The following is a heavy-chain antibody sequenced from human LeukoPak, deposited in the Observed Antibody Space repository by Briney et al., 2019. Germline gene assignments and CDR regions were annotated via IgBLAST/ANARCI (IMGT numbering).Heavy chain of an antibody. D-gene: IGHD3-22*01. CDR1: GGFISSGGYY. CDR2: VHHSGIT. Sequence: SETLSLTCVGSGGFISSGGYYWGWIRHPPEKGLEWIGSVHHSGITYYNTSLKSRVTISVDKSRNQFSLELTSVTAADTAVYYCARNPPNYYDSSGRMGAFDVWGQGTMVTVSS. CDR3: ARNPPNYYDSSGRMGAFDV. V-gene: IGHV4-39*01. J-gene: IGHJ3*01.